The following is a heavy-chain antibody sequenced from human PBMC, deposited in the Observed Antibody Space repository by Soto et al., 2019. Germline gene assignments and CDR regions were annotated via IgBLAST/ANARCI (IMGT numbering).Heavy chain of an antibody. CDR3: THRLPCLDVFDI. CDR1: GFSLSSSGKG. D-gene: IGHD3-16*01. CDR2: LYWDDYK. V-gene: IGHV2-5*02. J-gene: IGHJ3*02. Sequence: QITLKESGPTLVKPTQTLRLTCTFSGFSLSSSGKGVGWIRQPPGKALEWLALLYWDDYKGYSPSLKNRLTNNNDTSNNQVVRTKTKMDPVDPATDNCTHRLPCLDVFDICGQGTIVTVSS.